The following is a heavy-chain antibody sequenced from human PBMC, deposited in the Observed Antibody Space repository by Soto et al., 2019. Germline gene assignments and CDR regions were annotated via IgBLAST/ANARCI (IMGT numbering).Heavy chain of an antibody. CDR1: GYTFTSYG. Sequence: QVQLVQSGAEVKKPGASVKVSCKASGYTFTSYGISWVRQAPGQGLEWMGWISAYNGNTNYAQKLQGRVTMTTDTSTSTAYMELRSLRSDDTAVYYCARSKGRYYYGSGSEGDFDLWGRGTLVTVSS. J-gene: IGHJ2*01. CDR3: ARSKGRYYYGSGSEGDFDL. CDR2: ISAYNGNT. V-gene: IGHV1-18*01. D-gene: IGHD3-10*01.